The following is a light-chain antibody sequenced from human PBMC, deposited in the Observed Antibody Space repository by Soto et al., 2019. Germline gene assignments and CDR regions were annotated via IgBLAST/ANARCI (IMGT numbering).Light chain of an antibody. Sequence: ILMTQSPATLSVSPGERATLSCRASQSVSNNLAWYQQKPGQAPRLLIYDASTRATGIPARFSGSWSGTDFTLTISGLQSEDFAVYSCQQYNNLPPWTFGQGTKVEIK. J-gene: IGKJ1*01. CDR2: DAS. V-gene: IGKV3-15*01. CDR3: QQYNNLPPWT. CDR1: QSVSNN.